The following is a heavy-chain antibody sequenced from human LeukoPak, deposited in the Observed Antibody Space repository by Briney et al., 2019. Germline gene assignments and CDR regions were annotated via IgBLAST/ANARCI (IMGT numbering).Heavy chain of an antibody. V-gene: IGHV3-21*04. CDR2: ISSGSTYI. Sequence: PGGSLRLSCAASGFAFSTSNMNWIRQTPGKGLEWVSSISSGSTYIYYADSLKGRFTVSRDNAKSSLSLQMNSLRAEDTAVYYCVRDGSSGWHFDYWGQGALVTVSS. J-gene: IGHJ4*02. CDR1: GFAFSTSN. D-gene: IGHD6-19*01. CDR3: VRDGSSGWHFDY.